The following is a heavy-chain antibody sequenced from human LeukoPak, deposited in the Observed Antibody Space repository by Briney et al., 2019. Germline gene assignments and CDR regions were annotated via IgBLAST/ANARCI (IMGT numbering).Heavy chain of an antibody. J-gene: IGHJ2*01. Sequence: PGGSLRLSCAASGFMFSDYGMHWVRQAPGKGLEWVAVISNDGSIMYYADSVKGRFTISRDNSKNTLHLQMNSLRPDDTAVYYCAKDGPYCGGITCYFRYFDLWGRGTLVTVSS. CDR3: AKDGPYCGGITCYFRYFDL. D-gene: IGHD2-21*01. CDR1: GFMFSDYG. CDR2: ISNDGSIM. V-gene: IGHV3-30*18.